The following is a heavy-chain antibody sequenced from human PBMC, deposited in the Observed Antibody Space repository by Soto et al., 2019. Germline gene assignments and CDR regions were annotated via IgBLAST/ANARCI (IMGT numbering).Heavy chain of an antibody. J-gene: IGHJ4*02. CDR2: IYYSGST. CDR1: GGSISSYY. CDR3: ARARPDGYIAY. D-gene: IGHD5-12*01. Sequence: QVQLQESGPGLVKPSETLSLTCTVSGGSISSYYWSWIRQPPGKGLEWIGYIYYSGSTNYNPSLKRRVTISVDTSKNQFSLKLSSVTAADTAVYYCARARPDGYIAYWGQGTLVTVSS. V-gene: IGHV4-59*08.